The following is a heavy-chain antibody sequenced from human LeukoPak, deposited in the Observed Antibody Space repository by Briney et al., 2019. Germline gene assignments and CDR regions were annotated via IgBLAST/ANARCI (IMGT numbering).Heavy chain of an antibody. Sequence: PSETLSLTCTVSGGSISSSSYYWGWIRQPPGKGLEWIGSIYYSGSTYYNPSLKSRVTISVDTSKNQFSLKLSSVTAADTAVYYCARSAGDYYDSSPGYPFDYWGQGTLVTVSS. J-gene: IGHJ4*02. V-gene: IGHV4-39*07. D-gene: IGHD3-22*01. CDR2: IYYSGST. CDR3: ARSAGDYYDSSPGYPFDY. CDR1: GGSISSSSYY.